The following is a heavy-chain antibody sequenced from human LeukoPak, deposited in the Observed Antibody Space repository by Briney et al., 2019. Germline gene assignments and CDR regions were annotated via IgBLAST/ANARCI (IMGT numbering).Heavy chain of an antibody. D-gene: IGHD3-9*01. CDR2: TYSGGST. V-gene: IGHV3-53*01. CDR1: GFTVSSNY. J-gene: IGHJ3*02. CDR3: ARDEFESI. Sequence: GGSLRLSCAASGFTVSSNYMSWVRQAPGKGLEWVSVTYSGGSTYYADSVRGRFTISRDNSKNTLYLQMNSLRAEDTAVYYCARDEFESIWGQGTMVTVSS.